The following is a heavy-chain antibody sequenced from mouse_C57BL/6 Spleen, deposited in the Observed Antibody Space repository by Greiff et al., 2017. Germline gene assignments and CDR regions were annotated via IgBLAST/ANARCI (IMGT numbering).Heavy chain of an antibody. D-gene: IGHD2-1*01. V-gene: IGHV7-1*01. CDR2: SRNKANDYTT. CDR1: GFTFSDFY. Sequence: EVQGVESGGGLVQSGRSLRLSCATSGFTFSDFYMEWVRQAPGKGLEWIAASRNKANDYTTEYSASVKGRFIVSRDTSQSILYLQMNALRAEDTAIYYCARDFYHYAMDYWGQGTSVTVSS. J-gene: IGHJ4*01. CDR3: ARDFYHYAMDY.